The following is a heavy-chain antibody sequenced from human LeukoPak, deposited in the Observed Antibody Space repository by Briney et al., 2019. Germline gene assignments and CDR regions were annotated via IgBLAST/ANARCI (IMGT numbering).Heavy chain of an antibody. D-gene: IGHD3-9*01. Sequence: GGSLRLSCAATEFTFSDHYMDRVRQAPGEGLEWIGRTRNKANSYTTEYAASVKGRFTISRDDSKNSLYLQMNSLKTEDTAVYYCARWDSAVTGYYWGQGTLVTVSS. CDR1: EFTFSDHY. CDR2: TRNKANSYTT. V-gene: IGHV3-72*01. J-gene: IGHJ4*02. CDR3: ARWDSAVTGYY.